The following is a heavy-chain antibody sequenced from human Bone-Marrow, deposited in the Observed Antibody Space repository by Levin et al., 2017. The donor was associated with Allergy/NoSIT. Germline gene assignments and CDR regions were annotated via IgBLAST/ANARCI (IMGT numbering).Heavy chain of an antibody. Sequence: GASVKVSCKASGGRFGSSAISWVRQAPGQGLEWMGGIIPIFGSTNSAQKFQDRVTFTADESTNTAYMKLSTLRSEDTAVYYCARGDYYPSGTFYNERYSYFYGLDVWGQGTTVTVSS. D-gene: IGHD3-10*01. J-gene: IGHJ6*02. CDR2: IIPIFGST. CDR3: ARGDYYPSGTFYNERYSYFYGLDV. V-gene: IGHV1-69*13. CDR1: GGRFGSSA.